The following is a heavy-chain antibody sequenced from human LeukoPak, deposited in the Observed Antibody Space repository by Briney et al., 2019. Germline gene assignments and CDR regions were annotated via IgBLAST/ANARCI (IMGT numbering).Heavy chain of an antibody. Sequence: SVKVSCKASGGTFSSYAISWVRQAPGQGLEWMGGIIPIFGTANYAQKFQGRVTITADESTSTAYMELSSLRSEDTAVYYCAREVAAAGLDAFDIWGQGTMVTVSS. D-gene: IGHD6-13*01. CDR3: AREVAAAGLDAFDI. CDR1: GGTFSSYA. J-gene: IGHJ3*02. V-gene: IGHV1-69*13. CDR2: IIPIFGTA.